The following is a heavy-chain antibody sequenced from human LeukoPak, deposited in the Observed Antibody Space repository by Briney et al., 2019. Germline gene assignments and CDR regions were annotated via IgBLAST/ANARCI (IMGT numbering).Heavy chain of an antibody. V-gene: IGHV4-34*09. CDR3: ARLNHRLTYYYDSSGYYYGMDV. CDR1: GGSFSGYY. Sequence: SETLSLTCAVYGGSFSGYYWSWIRQPPVKGLEWIGEINHSGSTNYNPSLKSRVTISVDTSKNQFSLKLSSVTAADTAVYYCARLNHRLTYYYDSSGYYYGMDVWGQGTTVTVSS. J-gene: IGHJ6*02. CDR2: INHSGST. D-gene: IGHD3-22*01.